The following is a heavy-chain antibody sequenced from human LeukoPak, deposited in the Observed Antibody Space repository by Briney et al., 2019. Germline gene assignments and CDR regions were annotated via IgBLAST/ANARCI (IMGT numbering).Heavy chain of an antibody. D-gene: IGHD3-9*01. CDR1: GVSITLYY. J-gene: IGHJ4*02. Sequence: SETLSLTCTVSGVSITLYYWTWIRQSPKNGLEWIGDISNSGNNYTPSLSSRLTISTDTSKNHFSLRLTSASAADTAVYYCARGNYDILSDYSLYSPRGGFDHWGQGILVTVSS. V-gene: IGHV4-59*01. CDR3: ARGNYDILSDYSLYSPRGGFDH. CDR2: ISNSGN.